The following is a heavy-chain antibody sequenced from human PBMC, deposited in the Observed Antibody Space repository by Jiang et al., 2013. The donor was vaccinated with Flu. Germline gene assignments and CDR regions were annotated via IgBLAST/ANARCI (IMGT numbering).Heavy chain of an antibody. CDR3: ARQRDDYGGKYWYFDL. CDR2: INHSGST. V-gene: IGHV4-34*01. J-gene: IGHJ2*01. Sequence: LLKPSETLSLTCAVYGGSFSGYYWSWIRQPPGKGLEWIGEINHSGSTNYNPSLKSRVTISVDTSKNQFSLKLSSVTAADTAVYYCARQRDDYGGKYWYFDLWGRGTLVTVSS. CDR1: GGSFSGYY. D-gene: IGHD4-23*01.